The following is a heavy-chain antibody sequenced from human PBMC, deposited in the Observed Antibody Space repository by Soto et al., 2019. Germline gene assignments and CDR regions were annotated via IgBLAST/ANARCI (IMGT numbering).Heavy chain of an antibody. CDR2: IYFSGTT. CDR3: ASLSHPTGQNWYIGI. J-gene: IGHJ2*01. Sequence: QVQLQESGPGLVQPSETLSLTCTVSGGSINNYYWSWIRQPPGEGLEWIGYIYFSGTTNYNPSLSSRVTISVASSKNQVSMKQTSATAADTAVYYCASLSHPTGQNWYIGIWCRGTLVTVS. V-gene: IGHV4-59*12. CDR1: GGSINNYY.